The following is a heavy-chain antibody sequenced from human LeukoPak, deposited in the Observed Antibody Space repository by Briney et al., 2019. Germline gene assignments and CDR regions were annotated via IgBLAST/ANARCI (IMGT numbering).Heavy chain of an antibody. CDR1: GDSVSSNSAA. CDR2: TYYRSKWYH. V-gene: IGHV6-1*01. CDR3: ARFLGIGSQRYYFDS. Sequence: PSQTLSPTCAIPGDSVSSNSAAWSWIRQSPSRSLEWLGRTYYRSKWYHDYAVSVRSRVSVNPDTSKNQFSLQLNSVTPEDTAVYYCARFLGIGSQRYYFDSWGQGTLVTVSS. D-gene: IGHD6-19*01. J-gene: IGHJ4*02.